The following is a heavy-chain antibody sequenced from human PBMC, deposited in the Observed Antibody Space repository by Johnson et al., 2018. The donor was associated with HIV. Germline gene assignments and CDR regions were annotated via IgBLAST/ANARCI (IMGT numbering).Heavy chain of an antibody. CDR3: ATGRGEFPRHAFDI. CDR2: IWYDGSNN. CDR1: GFTFSNYA. V-gene: IGHV3-33*01. J-gene: IGHJ3*02. D-gene: IGHD3-10*01. Sequence: VQLVESGGGLVQPGRSLRLSCAASGFTFSNYAMHWVRQAPGKGLEWVSVIWYDGSNNYYADSVKGRFTISKDNSRNTLFLHMNSLRADDTAVYYCATGRGEFPRHAFDIWGQGTMVTVSS.